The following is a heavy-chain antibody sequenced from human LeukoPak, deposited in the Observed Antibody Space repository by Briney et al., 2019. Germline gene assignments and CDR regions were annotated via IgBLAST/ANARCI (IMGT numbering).Heavy chain of an antibody. V-gene: IGHV5-10-1*01. D-gene: IGHD3-10*01. CDR1: GSIFTSYW. J-gene: IGHJ3*02. CDR3: ATLSGTYAFDI. CDR2: IDPSDSYT. Sequence: GESLKISCKGSGSIFTSYWISWVRQLPGKGLEWMGRIDPSDSYTNYSPSFQGHVTISADKSISTAYLQWSSLKASDTAMYYCATLSGTYAFDIWGQGTMVTVSS.